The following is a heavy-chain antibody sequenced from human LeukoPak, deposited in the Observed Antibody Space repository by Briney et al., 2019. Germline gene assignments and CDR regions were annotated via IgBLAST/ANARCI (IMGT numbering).Heavy chain of an antibody. J-gene: IGHJ6*03. Sequence: GGSLRLSCAASGFTFSSYSMNWVRQAPGKGLEWVSSISSSSSYIYYADSVKGRFTISRDNAKNSLYLQMNSLRAEDTAVYYCARVVRDIVVVPAAMGDRYYYYYYMDVWGKGTTVTVSS. CDR3: ARVVRDIVVVPAAMGDRYYYYYYMDV. D-gene: IGHD2-2*01. CDR2: ISSSSSYI. V-gene: IGHV3-21*01. CDR1: GFTFSSYS.